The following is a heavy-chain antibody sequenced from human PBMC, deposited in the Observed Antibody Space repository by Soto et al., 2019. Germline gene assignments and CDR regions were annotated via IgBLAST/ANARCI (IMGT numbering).Heavy chain of an antibody. CDR2: ISGSGGST. D-gene: IGHD1-26*01. CDR1: GFTFSSYA. Sequence: EVQLLESGGGLVQPGGSLRLSCAASGFTFSSYAMSWVRPAPGQGLEWVSAISGSGGSTYYADSAKGRFTIANDNTKNTLYLQMNSLRADDTAVYYCSNHKGQWAPYGMDVWGQGTTVTVSS. CDR3: SNHKGQWAPYGMDV. V-gene: IGHV3-23*01. J-gene: IGHJ6*02.